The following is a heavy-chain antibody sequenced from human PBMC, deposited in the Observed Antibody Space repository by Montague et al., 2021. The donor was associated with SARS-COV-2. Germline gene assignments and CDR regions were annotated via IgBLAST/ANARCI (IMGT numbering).Heavy chain of an antibody. J-gene: IGHJ4*02. V-gene: IGHV4-34*01. CDR2: IKQSGST. CDR3: ARGHLSVSMIVVVFTSASYYFDY. D-gene: IGHD3-22*01. Sequence: SETLSLTCAVYGGSFSDDHWCWIRHPPGKGLEWIGDIKQSGSTNYNPSLKSRGTISVDTFKSQFSLKLTSVTAADTAVYFCARGHLSVSMIVVVFTSASYYFDYWGQGALVTVSS. CDR1: GGSFSDDH.